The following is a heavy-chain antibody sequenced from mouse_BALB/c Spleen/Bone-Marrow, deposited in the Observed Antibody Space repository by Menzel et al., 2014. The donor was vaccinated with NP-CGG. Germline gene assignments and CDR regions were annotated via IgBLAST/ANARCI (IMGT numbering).Heavy chain of an antibody. D-gene: IGHD1-1*01. Sequence: EVKLVESGGGLVQPGGSMKLSCAASGSTFSDAWMDWVRQSPEKGLEWVAEIRTKADNHATYYTESVKGRFTISRDDSKSGVYLQMSNLRAEDTGIYYCTGDSGRLWFFDVWGAGTAVTVPS. CDR2: IRTKADNHAT. V-gene: IGHV6-6*01. CDR1: GSTFSDAW. J-gene: IGHJ1*01. CDR3: TGDSGRLWFFDV.